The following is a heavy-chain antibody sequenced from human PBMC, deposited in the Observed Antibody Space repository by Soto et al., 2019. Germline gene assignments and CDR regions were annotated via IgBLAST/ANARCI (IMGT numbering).Heavy chain of an antibody. D-gene: IGHD2-2*01. CDR1: GFTFSSYW. Sequence: GGSLRLSCAASGFTFSSYWMSWVRQAPGKGLEWVANIKQDGSEKYYVDSVKGRFTISRDNGKNSLYLQMNSLRSEDTAVYYCAMQTTGYCSSTSCYFWGEEYYFDYWGQGTLVTVSS. CDR2: IKQDGSEK. J-gene: IGHJ4*02. V-gene: IGHV3-7*01. CDR3: AMQTTGYCSSTSCYFWGEEYYFDY.